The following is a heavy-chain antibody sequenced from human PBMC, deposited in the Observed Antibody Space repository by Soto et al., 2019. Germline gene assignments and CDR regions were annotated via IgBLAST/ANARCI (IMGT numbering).Heavy chain of an antibody. V-gene: IGHV4-34*01. CDR1: VGSFSGYY. Sequence: SETLSLTCAVYVGSFSGYYWSWIRQPPGKGLEWIGEINHSGSTNYNPSLKSRLTMSVDTSKNQFSLKLSSVTAAHTAVYYCKRSPVNFDFLIGHFSGAFNFWGQGTMVTVSS. CDR2: INHSGST. CDR3: KRSPVNFDFLIGHFSGAFNF. J-gene: IGHJ3*01. D-gene: IGHD3-3*01.